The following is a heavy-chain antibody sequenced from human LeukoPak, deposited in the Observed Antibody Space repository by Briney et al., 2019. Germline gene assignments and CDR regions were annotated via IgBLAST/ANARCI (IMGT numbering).Heavy chain of an antibody. V-gene: IGHV1-46*01. CDR2: INPSGGST. D-gene: IGHD2-15*01. Sequence: ASVKVSCKASGYTFTGYYMHWVRQAPGQGLEWMGIINPSGGSTSYAQKFQGRVTMTRDMSMSTVYMELSSLRSEDTAVYYCAREPPHVVVVEAHAFDIWGQGTMVTVSS. J-gene: IGHJ3*02. CDR1: GYTFTGYY. CDR3: AREPPHVVVVEAHAFDI.